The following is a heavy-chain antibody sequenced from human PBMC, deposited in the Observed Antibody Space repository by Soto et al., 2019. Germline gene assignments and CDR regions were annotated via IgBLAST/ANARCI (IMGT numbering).Heavy chain of an antibody. V-gene: IGHV3-33*01. J-gene: IGHJ1*01. CDR3: ARKYCSGGSCYSDPFQH. D-gene: IGHD2-15*01. CDR2: IWYDGSNK. Sequence: QVQLVESGGGVVQPGRSLRLSCAASGFTFSSYGMHWVRQAPGKGLEWVAVIWYDGSNKYYADSVKGRFTISRDNSKNXXYLQMNSLRAEDTAVYYCARKYCSGGSCYSDPFQHWGQGTLVTVSS. CDR1: GFTFSSYG.